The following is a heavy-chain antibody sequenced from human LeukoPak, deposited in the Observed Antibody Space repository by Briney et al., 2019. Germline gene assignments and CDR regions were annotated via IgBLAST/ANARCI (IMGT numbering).Heavy chain of an antibody. CDR1: GFTFDDYA. V-gene: IGHV3-9*01. CDR2: ISWNSETI. CDR3: TKPFGP. J-gene: IGHJ5*02. Sequence: GGSLRLSCAASGFTFDDYAMHWVRQAPGKGLEWVSGISWNSETIGYADSVKGRFTISRDNAKNSLFLQMKSLRVEDTALYYCTKPFGPWGQGTLVTVSS.